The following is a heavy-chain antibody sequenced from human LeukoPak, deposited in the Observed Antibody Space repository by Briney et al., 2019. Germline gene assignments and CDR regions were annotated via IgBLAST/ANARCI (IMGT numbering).Heavy chain of an antibody. CDR3: ARVEWLAAQGDYYYYYMDV. J-gene: IGHJ6*03. CDR2: IIPIFGTA. Sequence: SVKVSCKASGGTFSSYAISWVRQAPGQGLEWMGGIIPIFGTANYAQKFQGRVTITADKSTSTAYMELSSLRSEDTAVYYCARVEWLAAQGDYYYYYMDVWGKGTTVTVSS. D-gene: IGHD6-19*01. V-gene: IGHV1-69*06. CDR1: GGTFSSYA.